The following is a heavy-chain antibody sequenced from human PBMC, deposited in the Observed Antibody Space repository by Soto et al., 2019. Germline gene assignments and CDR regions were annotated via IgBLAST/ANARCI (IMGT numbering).Heavy chain of an antibody. CDR3: ARDFTYYDFWSGHSAYYYYYMDV. D-gene: IGHD3-3*01. CDR1: GFTFSSYG. CDR2: IWYDGSNK. J-gene: IGHJ6*03. Sequence: GGSLRLSCAASGFTFSSYGMHWVRQAPGKGLEWVAVIWYDGSNKYYADSVKGRFTISRDNSKNTLYLQMNSLRAEDTAVYYCARDFTYYDFWSGHSAYYYYYMDVWGKGTTVTVSS. V-gene: IGHV3-33*01.